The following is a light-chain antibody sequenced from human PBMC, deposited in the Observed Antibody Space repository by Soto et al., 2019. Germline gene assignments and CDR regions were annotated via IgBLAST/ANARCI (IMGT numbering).Light chain of an antibody. CDR2: DVD. CDR1: SSDVGGYNY. CDR3: NSYTTSSNIV. Sequence: QCVLTHPLSVSGSPGHSVTISCTGTSSDVGGYNYVSWYQHHPGKAPKLMIYDVDKRPSGVPGRFSGSKSGNTASLTISGLQAEDEADYYCNSYTTSSNIVFGTGTKVTVL. J-gene: IGLJ1*01. V-gene: IGLV2-8*01.